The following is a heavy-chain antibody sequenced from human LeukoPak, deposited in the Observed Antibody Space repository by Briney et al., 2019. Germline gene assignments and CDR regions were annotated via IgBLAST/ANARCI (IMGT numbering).Heavy chain of an antibody. J-gene: IGHJ4*02. V-gene: IGHV1-46*01. CDR2: INPSDGST. CDR1: GYTFTTYY. Sequence: ASVKVSCKASGYTFTTYYMHWVRQAPGQGVEWIGIINPSDGSTTYAQSLQGRVTMTRDTSTTTVYMELSSLRSEDAAVYYCARHQGAGEYPFDYWGQGTLVTVAS. CDR3: ARHQGAGEYPFDY. D-gene: IGHD3-16*01.